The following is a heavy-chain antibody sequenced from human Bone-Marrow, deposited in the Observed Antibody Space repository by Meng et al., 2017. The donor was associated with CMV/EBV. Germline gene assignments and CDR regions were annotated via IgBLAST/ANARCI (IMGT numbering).Heavy chain of an antibody. D-gene: IGHD3-16*01. CDR1: GFTFSSYA. CDR3: ARSGAPGGYYYYGMDV. J-gene: IGHJ6*02. CDR2: ISYDGSNK. Sequence: GESLKISCAASGFTFSSYAMHWVRQAPGKGLEWVAVISYDGSNKYYADSVKGRFTISRDNSKNTLYLQMNSLRAEDTAVYYCARSGAPGGYYYYGMDVCGQGTTVTVSS. V-gene: IGHV3-30-3*01.